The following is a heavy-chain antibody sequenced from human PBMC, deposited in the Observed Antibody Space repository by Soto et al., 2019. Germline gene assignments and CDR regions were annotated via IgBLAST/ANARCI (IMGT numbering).Heavy chain of an antibody. Sequence: PGGSLRLSCAASGFTFSSYSMNWVRQAPGKGLEWVSSISSSSSYIYYADSVKGRFTISRDNAKNSLYLQMNSLRAEDTAVYYCASRVGATRGYYYGMDVWGQGTTVTVSS. V-gene: IGHV3-21*01. CDR1: GFTFSSYS. D-gene: IGHD1-26*01. CDR2: ISSSSSYI. CDR3: ASRVGATRGYYYGMDV. J-gene: IGHJ6*02.